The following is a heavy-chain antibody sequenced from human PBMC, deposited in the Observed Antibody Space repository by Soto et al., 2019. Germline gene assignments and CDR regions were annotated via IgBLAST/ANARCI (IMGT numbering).Heavy chain of an antibody. Sequence: SQTLSLTCAISGDSVSSNSAAWNCIIHSPSRCLEWLGRTYYRSKWYNDYAVSVKSRITINPDTSKNQFSLQLNSVTPEDTAVYYCARAPQLSAAWFDPWGQGTLVTVSS. J-gene: IGHJ5*02. CDR3: ARAPQLSAAWFDP. V-gene: IGHV6-1*01. CDR2: TYYRSKWYN. D-gene: IGHD6-13*01. CDR1: GDSVSSNSAA.